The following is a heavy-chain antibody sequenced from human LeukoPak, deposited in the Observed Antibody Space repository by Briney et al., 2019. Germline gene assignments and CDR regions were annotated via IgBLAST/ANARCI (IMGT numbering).Heavy chain of an antibody. J-gene: IGHJ4*02. CDR1: GSTFSSYA. Sequence: GASVKVSCKASGSTFSSYAISWVRQAPGQGLEWMGGIIPIFGTANYAQKFQGRVTITADESTSTAYMELSSLRSEDTAVYYCARKFSSGWYDFDYWGQGTLVTVSS. CDR3: ARKFSSGWYDFDY. D-gene: IGHD6-19*01. V-gene: IGHV1-69*13. CDR2: IIPIFGTA.